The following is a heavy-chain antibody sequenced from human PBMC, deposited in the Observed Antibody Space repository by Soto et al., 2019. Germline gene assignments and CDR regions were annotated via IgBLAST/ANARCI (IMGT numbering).Heavy chain of an antibody. J-gene: IGHJ4*01. Sequence: GASVKVSCKATSGTFSDYGISWLRQARGQGLEWMGGFIPVFGTTTYAQKFQGRVTIKADGSSTSATMYLSGLTSDDTAVYFCARAIGSSSSYFDFWG. CDR1: SGTFSDYG. CDR3: ARAIGSSSSYFDF. CDR2: FIPVFGTT. D-gene: IGHD6-6*01. V-gene: IGHV1-69*13.